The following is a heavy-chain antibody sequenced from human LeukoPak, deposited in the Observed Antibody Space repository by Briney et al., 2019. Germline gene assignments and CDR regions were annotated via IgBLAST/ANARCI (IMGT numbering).Heavy chain of an antibody. D-gene: IGHD3-22*01. CDR3: TRSYYDSSGYYHYFDY. CDR2: IRSKANSYAT. V-gene: IGHV3-73*01. J-gene: IGHJ4*02. Sequence: GGSLKLSCAASGFTFSGSAMHWVRQASGKGLEWVGRIRSKANSYATAYAASVKGRFTISRDDSKNTAHLQMNSLKTEDTAVYYCTRSYYDSSGYYHYFDYWGQGTLVTVSS. CDR1: GFTFSGSA.